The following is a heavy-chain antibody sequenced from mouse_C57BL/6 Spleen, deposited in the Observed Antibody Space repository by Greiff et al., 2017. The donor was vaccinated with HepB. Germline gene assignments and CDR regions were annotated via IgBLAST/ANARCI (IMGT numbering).Heavy chain of an antibody. CDR3: ARSKTAQATFGY. D-gene: IGHD3-2*02. J-gene: IGHJ2*01. Sequence: QVQLQQSGAELVMPGASVKLSCKASGYTFTSYWMHWVKQRPGQGLEWIGEIDPSDSYTNYNQKFKGKSTLTVDKSSSTAYMQLSSLTSEDSAVYYCARSKTAQATFGYWGQGTTLAVSS. CDR1: GYTFTSYW. V-gene: IGHV1-69*01. CDR2: IDPSDSYT.